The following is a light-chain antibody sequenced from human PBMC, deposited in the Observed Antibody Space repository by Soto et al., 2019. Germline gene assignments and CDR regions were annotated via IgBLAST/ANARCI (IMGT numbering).Light chain of an antibody. V-gene: IGKV3-15*01. CDR2: GAS. CDR1: QSVSSN. J-gene: IGKJ1*01. CDR3: QQYNNWWT. Sequence: EIVMTQSPATLSVSPGERATLSCRASQSVSSNLAWYQQKPGQAPRLLIYGASTRATGIPARFSGSGSGTELTLNISSLQSEDFAVYYCQQYNNWWTFGQGTKVEIK.